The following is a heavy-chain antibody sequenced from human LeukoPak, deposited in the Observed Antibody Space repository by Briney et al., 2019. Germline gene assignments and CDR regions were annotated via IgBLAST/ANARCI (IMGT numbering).Heavy chain of an antibody. J-gene: IGHJ5*01. V-gene: IGHV1-3*01. CDR2: INAGNGNT. Sequence: ASVKVSCKASGYTFTSYAMHWVRQAPGQRLEWMGWINAGNGNTKYSQKFQGRVTITRDTSASTAYMELSSLRSEDTAVYYCARILLRYCSITSCSFGFWGQVTLVTVSS. D-gene: IGHD2-2*01. CDR3: ARILLRYCSITSCSFGF. CDR1: GYTFTSYA.